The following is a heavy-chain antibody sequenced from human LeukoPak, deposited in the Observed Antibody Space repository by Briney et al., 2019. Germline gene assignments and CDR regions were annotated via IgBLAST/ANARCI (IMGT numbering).Heavy chain of an antibody. CDR2: MNPNSGNT. V-gene: IGHV1-18*01. CDR3: ARDCGGDCYPDY. J-gene: IGHJ4*02. Sequence: ASVKVSCKASGYTFTSYDINWVRQATGQGLEWMGWMNPNSGNTNYAQKLQGRVTMTTDTSTSTAYMELRSLRSDDTAVYYCARDCGGDCYPDYWGQGTLVTVSS. D-gene: IGHD2-21*02. CDR1: GYTFTSYD.